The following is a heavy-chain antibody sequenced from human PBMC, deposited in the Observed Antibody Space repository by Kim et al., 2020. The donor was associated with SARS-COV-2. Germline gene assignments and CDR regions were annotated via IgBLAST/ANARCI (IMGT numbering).Heavy chain of an antibody. CDR2: ISGSGGST. D-gene: IGHD6-19*01. J-gene: IGHJ4*02. V-gene: IGHV3-23*01. CDR3: AKGTYSSGWYNFDY. CDR1: GFTFSSYA. Sequence: GGSLRLSCAASGFTFSSYAMSWVRQAPGKGLEGVTAISGSGGSTYYADSVKGRFTISRDNSKNTLYLKMNSLRAEDTAVYYCAKGTYSSGWYNFDYWGQGTLVTDSS.